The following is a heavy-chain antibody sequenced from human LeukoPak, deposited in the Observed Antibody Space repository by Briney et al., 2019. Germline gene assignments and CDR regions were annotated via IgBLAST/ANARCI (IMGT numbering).Heavy chain of an antibody. D-gene: IGHD4/OR15-4a*01. J-gene: IGHJ4*02. V-gene: IGHV3-53*01. CDR3: ARRAGAYSHPYDY. CDR2: IYSDNT. Sequence: GGSLRLSCTVSGFTVSSNSMSWVRQAPGEGLEWVSFIYSDNTHYSDSVKGRFTISRDNSKNTLYLQMNSLRAEDTAVYYRARRAGAYSHPYDYWGQGTLLTVSS. CDR1: GFTVSSNS.